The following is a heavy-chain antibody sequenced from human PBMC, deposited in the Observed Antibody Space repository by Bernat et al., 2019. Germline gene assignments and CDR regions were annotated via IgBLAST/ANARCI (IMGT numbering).Heavy chain of an antibody. J-gene: IGHJ3*02. V-gene: IGHV1-3*01. CDR2: INVGNGNT. Sequence: QVQLVQSGAEVKKPGASVKVSCKASGYIFTSFAMHWVRQAPGQRLEWMGWINVGNGNTKSSQKFQGRVTISRDTSTSTAYMELRSLRSDDTAVYYCARFDYVGAFDIWGQGTMVTVSS. CDR3: ARFDYVGAFDI. CDR1: GYIFTSFA. D-gene: IGHD4-17*01.